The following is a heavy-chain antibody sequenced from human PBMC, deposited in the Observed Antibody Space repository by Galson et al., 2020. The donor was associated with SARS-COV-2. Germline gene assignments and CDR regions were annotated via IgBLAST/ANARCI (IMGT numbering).Heavy chain of an antibody. V-gene: IGHV3-9*01. CDR1: GFTFDDYA. D-gene: IGHD6-6*01. J-gene: IGHJ4*02. CDR2: ISWNSGSI. Sequence: GGSLRLSCAASGFTFDDYAMHWVRQAPGKGLEWVSGISWNSGSIGYADSVKGRFTISRDNAKNSLYLQMNSLRAEDTALYYCARARPYAFDYWGQGTLVTGSS. CDR3: ARARPYAFDY.